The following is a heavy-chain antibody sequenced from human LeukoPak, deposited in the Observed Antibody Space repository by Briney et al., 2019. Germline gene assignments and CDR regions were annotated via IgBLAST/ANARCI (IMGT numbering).Heavy chain of an antibody. CDR1: GGTFSSYA. D-gene: IGHD3-10*01. J-gene: IGHJ6*02. CDR3: ARVFTTESLLWFGDYYYYGMDV. CDR2: IIPIFGTA. V-gene: IGHV1-69*05. Sequence: GASVKVSCKASGGTFSSYAISWVRQAPGQGLEWMGGIIPIFGTANYAQKLQGRVTMTTDTSTSTAYMELRSLRSDDTAVYYCARVFTTESLLWFGDYYYYGMDVWGQGTTVTVSS.